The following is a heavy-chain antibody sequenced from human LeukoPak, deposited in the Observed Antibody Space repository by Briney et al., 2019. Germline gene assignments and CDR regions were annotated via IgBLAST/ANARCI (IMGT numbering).Heavy chain of an antibody. D-gene: IGHD5-12*01. Sequence: GGSLRLSCAASGFTFSSYAMSWVRQAPGKGLEWVSAISGSGGSTYYADSVKGWFTISRDNSKNTLYLQMNSLRAEDTAVYYCAKPMIVATTLGAFDIWGQGTMVTVSS. J-gene: IGHJ3*02. CDR1: GFTFSSYA. CDR3: AKPMIVATTLGAFDI. V-gene: IGHV3-23*01. CDR2: ISGSGGST.